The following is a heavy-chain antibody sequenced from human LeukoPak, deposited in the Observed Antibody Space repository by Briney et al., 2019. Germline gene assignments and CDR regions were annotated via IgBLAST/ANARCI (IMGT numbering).Heavy chain of an antibody. CDR3: ARVEEAAAFNP. Sequence: GGSLRLSCAASGFTFSSYSMNWVRQAPGKGLEWVSSISSSGSYIYYADSVKGRYTISRDNAKNSLYLQMNSLRAEDTAVYYCARVEEAAAFNPWGQGTLVTVSS. CDR2: ISSSGSYI. D-gene: IGHD6-13*01. V-gene: IGHV3-21*01. J-gene: IGHJ4*02. CDR1: GFTFSSYS.